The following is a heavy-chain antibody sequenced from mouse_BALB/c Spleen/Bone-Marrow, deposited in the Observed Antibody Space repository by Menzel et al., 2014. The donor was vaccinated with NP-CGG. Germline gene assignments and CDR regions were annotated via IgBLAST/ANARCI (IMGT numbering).Heavy chain of an antibody. Sequence: VKVVESGAELARPGASVKLSCKASGYTFTSYWMQWVKQRPGQGLEWIGAIYPGDGDTRYTQKFKGKATLTADKSSSTAYMQLSSLASEDSAVYYCARSEATMILAYWGQGTLVTVPA. CDR1: GYTFTSYW. D-gene: IGHD2-4*01. CDR3: ARSEATMILAY. V-gene: IGHV1-87*01. CDR2: IYPGDGDT. J-gene: IGHJ3*01.